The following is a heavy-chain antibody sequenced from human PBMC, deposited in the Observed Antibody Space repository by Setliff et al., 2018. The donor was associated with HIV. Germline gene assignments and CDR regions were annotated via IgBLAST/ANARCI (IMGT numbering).Heavy chain of an antibody. CDR1: GFTFSSYE. Sequence: GGSLRLSCAASGFTFSSYEMNWVRQAPGKGLEWVSYISSSGSTIYYADSVKGRFTISRDNAKNSLYLQMNSLRAEDTAVYYCARDDSNYRQHGMDVWGQGTKVTVSS. J-gene: IGHJ6*02. CDR2: ISSSGSTI. V-gene: IGHV3-48*03. CDR3: ARDDSNYRQHGMDV. D-gene: IGHD4-4*01.